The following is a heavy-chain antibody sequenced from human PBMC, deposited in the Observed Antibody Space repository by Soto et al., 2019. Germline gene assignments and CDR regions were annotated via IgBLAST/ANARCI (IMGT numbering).Heavy chain of an antibody. CDR3: ARDLQVTGTTFDP. V-gene: IGHV1-18*01. J-gene: IGHJ5*02. Sequence: GASVKVSCKASGYTFTSYGITWVRQAPGQGLEWMGRINPDSGNTNYAQKLQGRVTMTRDTSTSTVYMELSSLRSEDTAVYYCARDLQVTGTTFDPWGQGTLVTVSS. CDR2: INPDSGNT. D-gene: IGHD1-7*01. CDR1: GYTFTSYG.